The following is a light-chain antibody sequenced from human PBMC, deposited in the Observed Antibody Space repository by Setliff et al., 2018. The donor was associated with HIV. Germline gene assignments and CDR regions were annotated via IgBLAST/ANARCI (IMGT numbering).Light chain of an antibody. J-gene: IGLJ1*01. V-gene: IGLV2-11*01. Sequence: QSVLTQPRSVSGSPGQSVTISCTGTSSDIGTYNYVSWYQQHPGKAPKLMIYDVTKRPSGVPDRFSGSKSGNTASLTTSGLHTDDEADYYCCSYGGNSVSYVFGTGTKVTVL. CDR2: DVT. CDR1: SSDIGTYNY. CDR3: CSYGGNSVSYV.